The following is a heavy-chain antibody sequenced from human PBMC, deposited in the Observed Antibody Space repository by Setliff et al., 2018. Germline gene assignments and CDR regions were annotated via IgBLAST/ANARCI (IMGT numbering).Heavy chain of an antibody. Sequence: SETLSLTCTVSGGSISSSSYYWGWIRRPPGKGLEWIGSIYYSGSTYYNPSLKSRVTISVDTSKNQFSLKLSSVTAADTAVYYCARVNQYSSVWYNYYYGMDVWGQGTTVTVSS. V-gene: IGHV4-39*07. CDR3: ARVNQYSSVWYNYYYGMDV. CDR2: IYYSGST. D-gene: IGHD6-19*01. CDR1: GGSISSSSYY. J-gene: IGHJ6*02.